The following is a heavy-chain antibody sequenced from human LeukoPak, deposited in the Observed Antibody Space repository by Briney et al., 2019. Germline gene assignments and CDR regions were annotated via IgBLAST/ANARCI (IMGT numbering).Heavy chain of an antibody. CDR1: GGSISSYY. J-gene: IGHJ4*02. V-gene: IGHV4-59*01. CDR2: IYYSGST. CDR3: AREAAMVPGQFDY. D-gene: IGHD5-18*01. Sequence: PSETLSLTCTVSGGSISSYYWSWIRQPQGKGLEWIGYIYYSGSTNYNPSLKSRVTISVDTSKNQFSLKLSSVTAADTAVYYCAREAAMVPGQFDYWGQGTLVTVSS.